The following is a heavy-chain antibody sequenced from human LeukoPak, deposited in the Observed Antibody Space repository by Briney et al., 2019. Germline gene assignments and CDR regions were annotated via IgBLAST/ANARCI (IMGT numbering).Heavy chain of an antibody. CDR2: ISGSGGST. Sequence: GGSLRLSCAASGFTFSSYGMSWVRQAPGKGLEWVSAISGSGGSTYYADSVKGRFTISRDNSKNTLYLQMNSLRAEDTAVYYCAKDSYYDTLTGYSRWDYWGQGTLVTVSS. V-gene: IGHV3-23*01. J-gene: IGHJ4*02. CDR3: AKDSYYDTLTGYSRWDY. CDR1: GFTFSSYG. D-gene: IGHD3-9*01.